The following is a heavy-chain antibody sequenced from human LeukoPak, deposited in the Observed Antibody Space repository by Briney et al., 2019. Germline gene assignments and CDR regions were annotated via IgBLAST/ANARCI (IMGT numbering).Heavy chain of an antibody. CDR3: ARGSWGNNWFDP. D-gene: IGHD7-27*01. J-gene: IGHJ5*02. CDR2: MNPNSGNT. CDR1: GHTFTSYD. V-gene: IGHV1-8*01. Sequence: ASVKVSCKASGHTFTSYDINWVRQATGQGLEWMGWMNPNSGNTGYAQKFQGRVTMTRNTSISTAYMELSSLRSEDTAVYYCARGSWGNNWFDPWGQGTLVTVSS.